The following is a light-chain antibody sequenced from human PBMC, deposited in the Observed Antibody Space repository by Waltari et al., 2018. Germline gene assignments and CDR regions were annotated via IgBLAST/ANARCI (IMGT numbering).Light chain of an antibody. J-gene: IGKJ1*01. Sequence: DIQMTQSPSTLSASVGDRVTLTCRASQSISSWLAWYQQRPGKAPKLLIYDACSLKRGVPSGFSGSGFGTEFTLTISSLQHDDFATYYCQQYNSSSGTFGQGTEVEIK. V-gene: IGKV1-5*01. CDR2: DAC. CDR3: QQYNSSSGT. CDR1: QSISSW.